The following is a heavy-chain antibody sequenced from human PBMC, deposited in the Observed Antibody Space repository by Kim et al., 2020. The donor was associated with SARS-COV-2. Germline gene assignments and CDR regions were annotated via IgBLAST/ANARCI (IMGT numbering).Heavy chain of an antibody. Sequence: ADSVKGRFTISRDNSRNTLYLEMSSLRAEDSAVYYCAKRYSSSWYTDSFDIWGQGTMVIVSS. D-gene: IGHD6-13*01. J-gene: IGHJ3*02. CDR3: AKRYSSSWYTDSFDI. V-gene: IGHV3-23*01.